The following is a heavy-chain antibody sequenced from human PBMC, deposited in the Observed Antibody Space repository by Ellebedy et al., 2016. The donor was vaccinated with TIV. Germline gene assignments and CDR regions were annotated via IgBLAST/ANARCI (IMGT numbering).Heavy chain of an antibody. Sequence: AASVKVSCKASGYTFTTYGMHWVRQAPGQRPEWMGWTNTVNSNTRYSQRFQGRVTITRDTSASTAYMELSSLRSEDTAVYYCARGFGTTLDRLNWGQGTLVTVSS. V-gene: IGHV1-3*04. CDR3: ARGFGTTLDRLN. D-gene: IGHD4-11*01. J-gene: IGHJ4*02. CDR1: GYTFTTYG. CDR2: TNTVNSNT.